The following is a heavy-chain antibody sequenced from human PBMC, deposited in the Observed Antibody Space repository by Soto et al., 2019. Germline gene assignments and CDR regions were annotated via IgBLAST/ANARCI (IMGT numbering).Heavy chain of an antibody. CDR2: IYPADSDT. J-gene: IGHJ4*02. D-gene: IGHD2-15*01. Sequence: GESLKISCKGSGYSFSSHWIGWVRQMPGKGLEWMGSIYPADSDTRNSPSFHGQVTISADKSITTAYLQWSSLRASDSAMYYCVRPGSGGTPIDYWGQGTQVTVSS. V-gene: IGHV5-51*01. CDR3: VRPGSGGTPIDY. CDR1: GYSFSSHW.